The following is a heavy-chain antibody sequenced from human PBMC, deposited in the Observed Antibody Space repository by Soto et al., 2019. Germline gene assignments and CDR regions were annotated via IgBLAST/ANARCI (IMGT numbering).Heavy chain of an antibody. CDR2: INHSGST. D-gene: IGHD6-6*01. J-gene: IGHJ2*01. CDR1: GGSFSGYY. V-gene: IGHV4-34*01. CDR3: ARDDRLYSSSSGWYFDL. Sequence: QVQLQQWGAGLLKPSETLSLTCAVYGGSFSGYYWSWIRQPPGKGLEWIGEINHSGSTYYNPSLKSRVTISGDTSKNQFSLKLSSVTAADTAVYYCARDDRLYSSSSGWYFDLWGRGPLVTVSS.